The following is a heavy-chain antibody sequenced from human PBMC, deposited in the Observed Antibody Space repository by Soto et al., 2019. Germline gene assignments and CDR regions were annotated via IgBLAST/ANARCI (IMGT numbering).Heavy chain of an antibody. CDR1: GFSLSTSGVG. Sequence: QITLKESGPTLVKPTQTLTLTCTFSGFSLSTSGVGVGWIRQPPGKALEGLALIYWDDDKRYSPSLKSRLTITKDTSKNQVVLTMTNMDPVDTATYYCAHSSSLRYYYDSSGYYYRSFDYWGQGTLVTVSS. CDR2: IYWDDDK. V-gene: IGHV2-5*02. CDR3: AHSSSLRYYYDSSGYYYRSFDY. J-gene: IGHJ4*02. D-gene: IGHD3-22*01.